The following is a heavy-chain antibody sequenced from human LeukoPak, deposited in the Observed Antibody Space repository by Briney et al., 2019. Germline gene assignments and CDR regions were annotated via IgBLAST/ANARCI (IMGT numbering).Heavy chain of an antibody. CDR3: AKARSGYSYGPYYV. Sequence: GGSLRLSCAASGFTFSSYGMHWVRQAPGKGLEWVAFIRNDGSNKYYADSVKGRFTISRDNSKNTLYLQMNSLRAEDTAVYYCAKARSGYSYGPYYVWGQGTLVTVSS. CDR2: IRNDGSNK. V-gene: IGHV3-30*02. CDR1: GFTFSSYG. J-gene: IGHJ4*02. D-gene: IGHD5-18*01.